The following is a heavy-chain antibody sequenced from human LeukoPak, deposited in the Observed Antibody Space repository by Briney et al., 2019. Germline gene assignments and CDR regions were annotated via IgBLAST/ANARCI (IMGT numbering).Heavy chain of an antibody. CDR1: GGAFTIYA. V-gene: IGHV1-69*05. Sequence: ASVTVSFTASGGAFTIYAISWVRQAPGQGLGWMGGFIPIFSTANSAQKFQGRGTMTTDTATSTAYLELRSLRSGDPAVYYCARGGMTTVTTHVYWGEGTLVTVSS. J-gene: IGHJ4*02. CDR3: ARGGMTTVTTHVY. D-gene: IGHD4-17*01. CDR2: FIPIFSTA.